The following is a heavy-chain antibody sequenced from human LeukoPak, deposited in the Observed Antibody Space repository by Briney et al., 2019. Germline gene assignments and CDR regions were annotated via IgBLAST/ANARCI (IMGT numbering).Heavy chain of an antibody. CDR2: ISWNSGSI. D-gene: IGHD3-22*01. CDR3: AKAKYYYDSSPFDY. J-gene: IGHJ4*02. CDR1: GFTFDDYA. Sequence: PGGSLRLSCAASGFTFDDYAMPWVRQAPGKGLEWVSGISWNSGSIGYADSVKGRFTISRDNAKNSLYLQMNSLRAEDTALYYCAKAKYYYDSSPFDYWGQGTLVTVSS. V-gene: IGHV3-9*01.